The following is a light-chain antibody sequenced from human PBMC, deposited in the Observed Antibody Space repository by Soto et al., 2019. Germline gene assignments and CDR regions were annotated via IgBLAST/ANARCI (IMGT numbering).Light chain of an antibody. CDR2: AAS. CDR1: QGISNY. Sequence: DIQMTQSPSSLSASVGDTVTITCRASQGISNYLAWYQQKPGQVPNLLIYAASTLQTGVPSRFSGSGSGTDFTLTISSLRPEDVATYYCQKYNNAPRRFGQGTKVEI. CDR3: QKYNNAPRR. V-gene: IGKV1-27*01. J-gene: IGKJ1*01.